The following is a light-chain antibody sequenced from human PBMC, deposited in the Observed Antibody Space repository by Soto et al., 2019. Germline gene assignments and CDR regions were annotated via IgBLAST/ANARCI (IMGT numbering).Light chain of an antibody. Sequence: EIVFTQSPSTLSLSPGERATPPCSASQSVSSYLAWYQQKPGQAPRLLIYDASNRATGIPARFSGSGSGTDFTLTISSLEPEDFAVYYCQQRSNWPPITFGQGTRLEI. CDR1: QSVSSY. J-gene: IGKJ5*01. CDR3: QQRSNWPPIT. V-gene: IGKV3-11*01. CDR2: DAS.